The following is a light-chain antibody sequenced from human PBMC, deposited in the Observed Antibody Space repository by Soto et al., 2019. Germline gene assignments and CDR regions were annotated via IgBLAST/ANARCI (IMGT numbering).Light chain of an antibody. CDR3: SSYTRSSTSYV. CDR2: EVS. J-gene: IGLJ1*01. V-gene: IGLV2-14*01. Sequence: QSVLTQPASVSGSPGQSITISCTGTSSDVGGYNYVSWYQQHPGKAPKLMIYEVSNRPSRVSNRFSGSKCGNTASLTISGLQAEDEADYYCSSYTRSSTSYVFGTGTKVTVL. CDR1: SSDVGGYNY.